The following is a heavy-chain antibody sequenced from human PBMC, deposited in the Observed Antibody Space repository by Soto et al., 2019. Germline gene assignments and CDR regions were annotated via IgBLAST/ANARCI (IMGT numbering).Heavy chain of an antibody. Sequence: EVQLVESGGGLVSPGGSLRLSCAASGFPFSSYSMNWVRQAPGKGLEWVASISSNNNYIYYADSLKGRFTISRDNAKNSVYLQMNSLRAEDTAVYYCAKGSFTSGWYHADYWGQGTLVTVSS. J-gene: IGHJ4*02. V-gene: IGHV3-21*01. CDR1: GFPFSSYS. CDR3: AKGSFTSGWYHADY. D-gene: IGHD6-19*01. CDR2: ISSNNNYI.